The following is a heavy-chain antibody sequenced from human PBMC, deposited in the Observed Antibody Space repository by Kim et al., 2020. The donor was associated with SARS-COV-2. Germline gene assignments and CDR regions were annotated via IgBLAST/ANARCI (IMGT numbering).Heavy chain of an antibody. D-gene: IGHD3-16*01. CDR3: ARDGGDYGEDV. Sequence: TGYADSVKGRFTISRDNAKSTLYLQMNSLRAEDTAVYYCARDGGDYGEDVWGQGTTVTVSS. V-gene: IGHV3-74*01. J-gene: IGHJ6*02. CDR2: T.